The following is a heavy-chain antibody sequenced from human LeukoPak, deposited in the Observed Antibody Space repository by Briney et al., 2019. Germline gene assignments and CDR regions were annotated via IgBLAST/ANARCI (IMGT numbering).Heavy chain of an antibody. V-gene: IGHV4-59*08. Sequence: SETLSLTCSVSGASISSDYWSWIRQPPGKGLEWIAYIFYTGTTNYNPSLRSRVTISVDTSKNQFSLRLSSVTAADTAMYYCARHASGYTYFAYWGHGALVTVSS. J-gene: IGHJ4*01. CDR2: IFYTGTT. CDR1: GASISSDY. CDR3: ARHASGYTYFAY. D-gene: IGHD5-12*01.